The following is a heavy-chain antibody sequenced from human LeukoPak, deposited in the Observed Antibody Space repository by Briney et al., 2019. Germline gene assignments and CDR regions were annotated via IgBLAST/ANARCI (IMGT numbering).Heavy chain of an antibody. Sequence: SETLSLTCTVSGGSIRSYYWSWIRQPPGKGLDWIGRIYSSGSTNYNPSLKSRVTMSVDTSKNQFSLKLSSVTAADTAVYYCARAYCSGGSCYSGFDYWGQGTLVTVSS. CDR3: ARAYCSGGSCYSGFDY. V-gene: IGHV4-4*07. J-gene: IGHJ4*02. CDR1: GGSIRSYY. CDR2: IYSSGST. D-gene: IGHD2-15*01.